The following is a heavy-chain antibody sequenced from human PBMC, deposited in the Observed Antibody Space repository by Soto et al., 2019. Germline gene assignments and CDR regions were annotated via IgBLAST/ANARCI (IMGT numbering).Heavy chain of an antibody. Sequence: EVQLLESGGGLVQPGGSLRLSCAASGFTFSSYAMSWVRQAPGKGLEWVSAISGSGGSTYYADSVKGRFTISRDNSKNTLYLQMNSLRAEDTAVYYCATGLGDYYYYYMDVWGKGTTVTVSS. J-gene: IGHJ6*03. CDR1: GFTFSSYA. D-gene: IGHD3-10*01. V-gene: IGHV3-23*01. CDR2: ISGSGGST. CDR3: ATGLGDYYYYYMDV.